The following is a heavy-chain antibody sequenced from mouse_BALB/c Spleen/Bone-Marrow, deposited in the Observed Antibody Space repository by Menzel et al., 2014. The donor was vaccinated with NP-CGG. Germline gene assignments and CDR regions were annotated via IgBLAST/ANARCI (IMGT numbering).Heavy chain of an antibody. V-gene: IGHV4-1*02. CDR1: GFDFSRYW. D-gene: IGHD1-2*01. J-gene: IGHJ3*01. CDR2: INPDSNTI. CDR3: ARLGYYGSFAY. Sequence: EVQLQQSGDGLVQPGGSLKLSCAASGFDFSRYWMSWVRQAPGKGLEWIGEINPDSNTISYTPSLKDKFIISRDNAKNTLYLQMSKVRSEDTALYYCARLGYYGSFAYWGQGTLVTVSA.